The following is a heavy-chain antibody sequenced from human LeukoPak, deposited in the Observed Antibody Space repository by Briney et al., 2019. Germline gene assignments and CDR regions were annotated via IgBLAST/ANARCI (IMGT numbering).Heavy chain of an antibody. J-gene: IGHJ4*02. D-gene: IGHD1-26*01. CDR2: INPNSGGT. V-gene: IGHV1-2*02. CDR1: GYTFTGYY. CDR3: ARDGGWELRKAHLYYFDY. Sequence: GASVKVSCKASGYTFTGYYMHWVRQAPGQGLEWMGWINPNSGGTNYAQKFQGRVTMTRDTSISTAYMELSRLRSDDTAVYYCARDGGWELRKAHLYYFDYWGQGTLVTVSS.